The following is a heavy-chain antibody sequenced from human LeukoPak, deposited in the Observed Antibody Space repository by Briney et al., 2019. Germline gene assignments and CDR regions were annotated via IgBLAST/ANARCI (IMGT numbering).Heavy chain of an antibody. CDR1: GFTFDDYA. J-gene: IGHJ4*02. CDR3: ARVGGSSSSNY. D-gene: IGHD6-6*01. CDR2: ISSSSSYI. Sequence: GGSLRLACAASGFTFDDYAMNWVRQAPGKGLEWVSSISSSSSYIYYADSVKGRFTISRDNAKNSLYLQMNSLRAEDTAVYYCARVGGSSSSNYWGQGTLVTVSS. V-gene: IGHV3-21*01.